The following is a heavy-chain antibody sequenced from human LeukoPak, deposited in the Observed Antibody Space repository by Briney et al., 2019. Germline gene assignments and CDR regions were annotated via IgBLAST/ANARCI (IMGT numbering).Heavy chain of an antibody. CDR2: ISGSGNRT. D-gene: IGHD3-10*01. V-gene: IGHV3-23*01. J-gene: IGHJ4*02. Sequence: GGSLRLSCAASGFTFSSYAMNWVRQAPGKGLEWVSGISGSGNRTYYADSVKGRFTISRDNSKDTLYLQMNSLRAEDTAIYYCANAALYRSGSYYAYYFDFWGQGTLVTVSS. CDR3: ANAALYRSGSYYAYYFDF. CDR1: GFTFSSYA.